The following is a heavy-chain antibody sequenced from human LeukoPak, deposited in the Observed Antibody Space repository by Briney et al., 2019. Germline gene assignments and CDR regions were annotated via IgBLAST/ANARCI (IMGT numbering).Heavy chain of an antibody. J-gene: IGHJ6*03. V-gene: IGHV4-4*07. CDR2: IYPGVNT. D-gene: IGHD3-10*01. Sequence: PSETLSLTCSVSGGSFSSYFWSWVRQPAGKGLEWIGRIYPGVNTNYNPSLKSRVTLSVDTSKTQFSLRLSSVTAADTAVYYCAREDSGSYYNYYYFYMDVWGKGTTVTISS. CDR1: GGSFSSYF. CDR3: AREDSGSYYNYYYFYMDV.